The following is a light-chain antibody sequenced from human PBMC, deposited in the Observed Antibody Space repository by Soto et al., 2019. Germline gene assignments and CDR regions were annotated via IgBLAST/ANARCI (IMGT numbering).Light chain of an antibody. J-gene: IGLJ2*01. CDR2: EVS. CDR3: SSYAGSNIL. V-gene: IGLV2-8*01. Sequence: QSVLTQPPSASGSPGQSVTLSCTGTSSDVGGYNYVSWYQQNPGKAPKLMIYEVSKRPSGVPDRFSGSKSGNTASLTVSGLQAEDEADYYCSSYAGSNILFGGGTKLTVL. CDR1: SSDVGGYNY.